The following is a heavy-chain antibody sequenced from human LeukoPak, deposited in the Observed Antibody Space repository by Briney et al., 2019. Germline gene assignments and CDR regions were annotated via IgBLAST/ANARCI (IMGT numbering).Heavy chain of an antibody. V-gene: IGHV3-21*01. CDR1: GFSFSTYS. CDR3: ARGGMGANSQEYFYYGMDV. D-gene: IGHD2-8*01. Sequence: GGSLRLSCAAAGFSFSTYSMNWVRRTPGKGLEWVSSISRTSSYIYYADSVKGRFTLSRDSGKNSLYLQMNSLRAEDTAVYYCARGGMGANSQEYFYYGMDVWGQGTTVTVPS. CDR2: ISRTSSYI. J-gene: IGHJ6*02.